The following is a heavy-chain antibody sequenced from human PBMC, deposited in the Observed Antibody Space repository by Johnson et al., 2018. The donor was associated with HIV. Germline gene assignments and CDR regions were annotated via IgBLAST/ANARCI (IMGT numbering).Heavy chain of an antibody. D-gene: IGHD2-15*01. J-gene: IGHJ3*02. Sequence: VQLVESGGGVVQPGGSLRLSCAASGFTFDDYGMSWVRQVPGKGLVWVSDINWNGGSTGYADSVKGRFTISRDNAKKSLYLQMNSLRAEDTALYYCARVVVVVATVRVGAFDIWGQGTMVTVSS. CDR1: GFTFDDYG. V-gene: IGHV3-20*04. CDR2: INWNGGST. CDR3: ARVVVVVATVRVGAFDI.